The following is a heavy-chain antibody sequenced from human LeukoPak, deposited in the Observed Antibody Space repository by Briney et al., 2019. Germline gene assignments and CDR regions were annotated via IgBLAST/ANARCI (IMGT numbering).Heavy chain of an antibody. D-gene: IGHD3-3*01. J-gene: IGHJ4*02. V-gene: IGHV5-51*01. CDR2: IYPGDSDT. CDR3: ALRGYQYNYFDC. Sequence: GESLRISCKGFGYSFTSYWISWVRQMPGKGLEWMGFIYPGDSDTRYSPSFQGQVTISADKSISTAYLQWSSLKASDTAMYYCALRGYQYNYFDCWGQGTPVTVSS. CDR1: GYSFTSYW.